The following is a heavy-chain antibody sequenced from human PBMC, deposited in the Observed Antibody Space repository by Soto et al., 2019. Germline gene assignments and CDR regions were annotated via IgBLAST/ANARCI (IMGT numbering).Heavy chain of an antibody. CDR1: GVTFTSYA. J-gene: IGHJ4*02. D-gene: IGHD3-10*01. CDR2: ISKSGDST. Sequence: GGSLRLSCAASGVTFTSYAMTWVRQVPGEGLQWVSSISKSGDSTYYADSVKGRFTTSRDNSKNTLYLQMNSLRAEDTAIYYCAKGSFGFDYSGQGTLVTLS. CDR3: AKGSFGFDY. V-gene: IGHV3-23*01.